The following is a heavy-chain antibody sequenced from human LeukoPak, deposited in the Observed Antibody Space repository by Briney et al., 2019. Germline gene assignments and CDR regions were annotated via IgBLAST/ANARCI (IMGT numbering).Heavy chain of an antibody. CDR3: ARHSSDWEFDY. D-gene: IGHD6-19*01. J-gene: IGHJ4*02. CDR1: GYSFTSYG. CDR2: TSAYNGNT. Sequence: ASVKVSCKASGYSFTSYGISWVRQAPGQGLEWMGWTSAYNGNTNYAQKLQGRVTMTTDTSTSTAYMELRSLRSDDTAVYYCARHSSDWEFDYWGQGTLVTVSS. V-gene: IGHV1-18*01.